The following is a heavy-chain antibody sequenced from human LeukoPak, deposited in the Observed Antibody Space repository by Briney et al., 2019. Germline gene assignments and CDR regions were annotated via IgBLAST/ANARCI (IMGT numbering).Heavy chain of an antibody. V-gene: IGHV3-11*03. CDR1: GITFSDYY. D-gene: IGHD2-15*01. J-gene: IGHJ4*02. CDR2: ISSSSGYT. Sequence: GGSLRLSCAASGITFSDYYMSWVRQAPGKGLEWVSYISSSSGYTNYADSVKGRFTISRDNAKNSLYLQMNSLRAEDTAMYYCATRASQSSSKWYSFDYWGQGTLVTVSS. CDR3: ATRASQSSSKWYSFDY.